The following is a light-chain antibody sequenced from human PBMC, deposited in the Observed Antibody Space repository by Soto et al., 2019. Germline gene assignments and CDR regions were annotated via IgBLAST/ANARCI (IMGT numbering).Light chain of an antibody. J-gene: IGKJ1*01. Sequence: DIQMTQSPSTLSASVGDRVTITCRASQSVRSWLSWYQQKPGKAPKLLIYKASTLKSGVPSRFSGSGSGTEFTLTISSLQPDDFATYDCQHYNSYSEAFGQGTKVDIK. V-gene: IGKV1-5*03. CDR1: QSVRSW. CDR2: KAS. CDR3: QHYNSYSEA.